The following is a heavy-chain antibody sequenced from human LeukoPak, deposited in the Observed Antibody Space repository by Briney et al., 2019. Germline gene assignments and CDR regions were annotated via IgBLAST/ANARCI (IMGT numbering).Heavy chain of an antibody. CDR3: ARDPGPYGSYDY. CDR1: GFTFSSYS. Sequence: GGSLRLSCVASGFTFSSYSMNWVRQAPGKGLEWVSSISSSSSYIYYADSVKGRFTISRDNAKNSLYLQMNSLRAEDTAVYYCARDPGPYGSYDYWGQGTLVTVSS. CDR2: ISSSSSYI. V-gene: IGHV3-21*01. D-gene: IGHD6-19*01. J-gene: IGHJ4*02.